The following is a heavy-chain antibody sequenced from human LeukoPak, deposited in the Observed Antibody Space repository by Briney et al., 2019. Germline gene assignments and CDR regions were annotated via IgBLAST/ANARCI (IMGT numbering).Heavy chain of an antibody. CDR3: ARESYYYDSSTPASRSFDI. D-gene: IGHD3-22*01. Sequence: GRSLRLSCAASGFTFSNYAMHWVRQAPGKGLEWVAVISSDGSNKYYADSVKGRFTISRDNPKNTLYLQMNSLRAEDTAVYYCARESYYYDSSTPASRSFDIWGQGTMVTVSS. J-gene: IGHJ3*02. V-gene: IGHV3-30-3*01. CDR2: ISSDGSNK. CDR1: GFTFSNYA.